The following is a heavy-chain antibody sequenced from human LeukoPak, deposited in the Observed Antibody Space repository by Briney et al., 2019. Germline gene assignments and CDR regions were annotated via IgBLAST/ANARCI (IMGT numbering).Heavy chain of an antibody. J-gene: IGHJ6*03. CDR2: IIPIFGTA. CDR3: ARTPSGRRPEGRYYYYYYYMDV. D-gene: IGHD1-26*01. Sequence: GGSLRLSCAASGFTFSSYAVSWVRQAPGQGLEWMGRIIPIFGTANYAQKFQGRVTITTVESTSTAYMELSSLRSEDTAVYYCARTPSGRRPEGRYYYYYYYMDVWGKGTTVTVSS. V-gene: IGHV1-69*05. CDR1: GFTFSSYA.